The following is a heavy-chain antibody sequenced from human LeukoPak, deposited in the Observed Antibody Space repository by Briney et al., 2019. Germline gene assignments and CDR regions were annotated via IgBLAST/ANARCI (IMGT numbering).Heavy chain of an antibody. CDR2: ISGSGGST. V-gene: IGHV3-23*01. CDR3: AKDQRITVVRGVYFDY. D-gene: IGHD4-23*01. Sequence: GGSLRLSCAASGFTFSSYAMSWVRQAPGKGLEWVSAISGSGGSTYYADSVKGRFTISRDNSKNMLYLQMNSLRAEDTAVYYCAKDQRITVVRGVYFDYWGQGTLVTVSS. J-gene: IGHJ4*02. CDR1: GFTFSSYA.